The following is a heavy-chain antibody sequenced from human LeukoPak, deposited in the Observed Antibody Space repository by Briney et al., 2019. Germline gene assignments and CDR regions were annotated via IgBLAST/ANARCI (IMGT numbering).Heavy chain of an antibody. CDR1: GYTFTGYY. CDR3: ARELERRVHYFDY. D-gene: IGHD1-1*01. V-gene: IGHV1-2*02. J-gene: IGHJ4*02. Sequence: ASVKVSCKASGYTFTGYYMHWVRQAPGQGLEWMGWINPNSGGTNYAQKFQGRVTMTTDTSTSTAYMELRSLRSDDTAVYYCARELERRVHYFDYWGQGTLVTVSS. CDR2: INPNSGGT.